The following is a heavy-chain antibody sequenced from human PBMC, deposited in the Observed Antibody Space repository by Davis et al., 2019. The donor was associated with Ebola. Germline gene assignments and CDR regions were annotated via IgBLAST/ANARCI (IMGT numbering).Heavy chain of an antibody. CDR1: GFTVSSNY. D-gene: IGHD2-2*02. CDR2: IYSGGST. CDR3: ARDPAKPVVPAAIGPSGWFDP. Sequence: PGGSLRLSCAASGFTVSSNYMSWVRQAPGKGLEWVSVIYSGGSTYYADSVKGRFTISRDNSKNTLYLQMNSLRAEDTAVYYCARDPAKPVVPAAIGPSGWFDPWGQGTLVTVSS. V-gene: IGHV3-53*01. J-gene: IGHJ5*02.